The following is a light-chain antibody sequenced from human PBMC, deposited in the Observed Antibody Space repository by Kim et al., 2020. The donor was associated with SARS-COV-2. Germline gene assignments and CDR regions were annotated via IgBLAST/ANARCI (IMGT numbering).Light chain of an antibody. J-gene: IGKJ2*01. V-gene: IGKV4-1*01. CDR1: QSVLYSSNNRNN. CDR3: QQYYGVPYT. Sequence: DIVMTQSPDSLALSLGERATINCRSSQSVLYSSNNRNNLAWYQQKPGQPPKLLINWASTRESGVPDRFSGSGSGTDFTLSISSLQAEDVAVYYCQQYYGVPYTFGQGTKLEI. CDR2: WAS.